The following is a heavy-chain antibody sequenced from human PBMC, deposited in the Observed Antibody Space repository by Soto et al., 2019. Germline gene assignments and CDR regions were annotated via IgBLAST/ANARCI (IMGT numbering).Heavy chain of an antibody. CDR1: GFTFSSYG. Sequence: QVQLVESGGGVVQPGRSLRLSCAVSGFTFSSYGMHWVRQAPGKGLEWVAVISYDGSNKYYTDSVKGRFTISRDNSKNTRYLQMNSLRTEDTALYYCAKDALPGIVGATDYWGQGTLVTVSS. J-gene: IGHJ4*02. D-gene: IGHD1-26*01. CDR3: AKDALPGIVGATDY. CDR2: ISYDGSNK. V-gene: IGHV3-30*18.